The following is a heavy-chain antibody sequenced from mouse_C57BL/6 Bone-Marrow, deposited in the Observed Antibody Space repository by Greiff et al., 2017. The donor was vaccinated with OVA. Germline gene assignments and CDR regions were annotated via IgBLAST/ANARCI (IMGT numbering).Heavy chain of an antibody. CDR3: TVYSNDDYAMDY. CDR2: IDPETGGT. CDR1: GYTFTDYE. D-gene: IGHD2-12*01. J-gene: IGHJ4*01. Sequence: VQLQQSGAELVRPGASVTLSCKASGYTFTDYEMHWVKQTPVHGLEWIGAIDPETGGTAYNQKFKGKAILTADKSSRQAYMELLSLTSEYSAVYYCTVYSNDDYAMDYWGQGTSVTVSS. V-gene: IGHV1-15*01.